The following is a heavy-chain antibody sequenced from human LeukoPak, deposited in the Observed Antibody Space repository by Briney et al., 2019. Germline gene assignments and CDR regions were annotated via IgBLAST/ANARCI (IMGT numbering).Heavy chain of an antibody. Sequence: PSETLSLTCAVYGGSFSGYYWSWIRQPPGKGLEWIGEINHSGSTNYNPSLKRRVTISVDTSKNQFSLKLSSVTAADTAVYYCGRGPLRAARTNNWFDPWGQGTLVSVSS. J-gene: IGHJ5*02. CDR3: GRGPLRAARTNNWFDP. CDR1: GGSFSGYY. CDR2: INHSGST. V-gene: IGHV4-34*01. D-gene: IGHD6-6*01.